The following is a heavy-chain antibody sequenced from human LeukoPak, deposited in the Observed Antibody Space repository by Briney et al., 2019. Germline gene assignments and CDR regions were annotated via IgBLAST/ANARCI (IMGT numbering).Heavy chain of an antibody. CDR3: ARLLRYFDWGFDP. V-gene: IGHV4-59*01. Sequence: PSETLSLTCTVSGGSISSYYWSWIRQPPGKELEWIGDIYYSGSTNYNPSLKSRVTISVDTSKTEFSLKLSSVTAADPAVYYCARLLRYFDWGFDPWGQGTLVTVSS. D-gene: IGHD3-9*01. J-gene: IGHJ5*02. CDR2: IYYSGST. CDR1: GGSISSYY.